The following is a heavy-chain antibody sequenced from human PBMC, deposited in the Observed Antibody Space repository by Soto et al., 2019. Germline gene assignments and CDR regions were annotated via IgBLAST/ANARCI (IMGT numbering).Heavy chain of an antibody. CDR2: IYYSGST. J-gene: IGHJ5*02. Sequence: SETLSLTCTVSGGSISSGGYYWSWIRQHPGKGLEWIGYIYYSGSTYYNPSLKSRVIISVDTSKNQFSLKLSSVTAADTAVYYCARVGCSSTSCYPDPWGQGTLVTVSS. D-gene: IGHD2-2*01. CDR3: ARVGCSSTSCYPDP. V-gene: IGHV4-31*03. CDR1: GGSISSGGYY.